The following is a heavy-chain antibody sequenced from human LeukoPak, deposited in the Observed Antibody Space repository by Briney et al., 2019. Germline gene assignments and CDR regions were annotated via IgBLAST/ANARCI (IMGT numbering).Heavy chain of an antibody. CDR3: AKEQLLWFGEPHREVDY. D-gene: IGHD3-10*01. J-gene: IGHJ4*02. V-gene: IGHV1-69*04. Sequence: SVKVSCKASGGTFSSYAISWVRQAPGQGLEWMGRIIPILGIANYAQKFQGRVTITADKSTSTAYMELSSLRSEDTAVYYCAKEQLLWFGEPHREVDYWGQGTLVTVSS. CDR2: IIPILGIA. CDR1: GGTFSSYA.